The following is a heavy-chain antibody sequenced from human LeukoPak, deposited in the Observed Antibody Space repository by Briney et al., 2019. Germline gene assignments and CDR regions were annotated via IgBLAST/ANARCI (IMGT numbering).Heavy chain of an antibody. CDR1: GYTFTSYG. Sequence: ASVKVSCKASGYTFTSYGISWVRHAPGQGLEWMGWISAYNGNTNYAQKLQGRVTMTTDTSTSTAYMELRSLRSDDTAVYYCASFPNAAAGPDYYYYGMDVWGQGTTVTVSS. V-gene: IGHV1-18*01. CDR3: ASFPNAAAGPDYYYYGMDV. D-gene: IGHD6-13*01. J-gene: IGHJ6*02. CDR2: ISAYNGNT.